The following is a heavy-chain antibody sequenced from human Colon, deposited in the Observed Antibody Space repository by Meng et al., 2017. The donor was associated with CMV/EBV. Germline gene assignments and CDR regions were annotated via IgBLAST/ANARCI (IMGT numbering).Heavy chain of an antibody. Sequence: ASVKVSCKASGYTFATYDINWVRQAPGQGLEWMGWMNPKSGKTGYAQRFQGRVAMTSNISVNTAYMELSNLRSEDTAVFYCTRGPFRYWGQGTVVTVSS. D-gene: IGHD3-3*02. J-gene: IGHJ4*02. CDR3: TRGPFRY. CDR1: GYTFATYD. CDR2: MNPKSGKT. V-gene: IGHV1-8*02.